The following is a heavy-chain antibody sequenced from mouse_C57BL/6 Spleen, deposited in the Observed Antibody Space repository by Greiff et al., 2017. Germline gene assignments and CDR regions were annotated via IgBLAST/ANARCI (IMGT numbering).Heavy chain of an antibody. V-gene: IGHV7-3*01. CDR2: IRNKANGYTT. Sequence: DVMLVESGGGLVQPGGSLSLSCAASGFTFTDYYMSWVRQPPGKALEWLGFIRNKANGYTTEYSASVKGRFTISRDNSQIILYLQMNALRAEDSATYYCARYYFYYFDYWGQGTTLTVSS. CDR1: GFTFTDYY. J-gene: IGHJ2*01. CDR3: ARYYFYYFDY.